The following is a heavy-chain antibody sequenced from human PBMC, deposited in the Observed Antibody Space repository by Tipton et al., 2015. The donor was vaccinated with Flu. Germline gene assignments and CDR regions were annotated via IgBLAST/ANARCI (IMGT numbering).Heavy chain of an antibody. CDR3: ARHAERFRELSNFGN. CDR1: GYRFSSHW. J-gene: IGHJ4*02. Sequence: QLVQSGAEVKKPGESLKISCKGSGYRFSSHWIGWVRQMPGKGLEWMGIIYPGDSQTTYSPSFQGQVTISVDKDTSTAYLQWSSLKASDSAMYYCARHAERFRELSNFGNWGQGTLVTVSS. CDR2: IYPGDSQT. D-gene: IGHD3-10*01. V-gene: IGHV5-51*06.